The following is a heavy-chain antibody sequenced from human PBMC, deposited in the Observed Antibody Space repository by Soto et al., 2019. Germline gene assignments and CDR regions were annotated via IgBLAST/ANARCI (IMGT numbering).Heavy chain of an antibody. Sequence: SVRVSCKASGGTFSSYAISWVRQAPGQGLEWMGGIIPIFGTANYAQKFQGRVTITADESTSTAYMELSSLRSEDTAVYYCAREYCTNGVCYKDQDYYYGMDVWGQGTTVTVSS. CDR3: AREYCTNGVCYKDQDYYYGMDV. D-gene: IGHD2-8*01. J-gene: IGHJ6*02. CDR1: GGTFSSYA. CDR2: IIPIFGTA. V-gene: IGHV1-69*13.